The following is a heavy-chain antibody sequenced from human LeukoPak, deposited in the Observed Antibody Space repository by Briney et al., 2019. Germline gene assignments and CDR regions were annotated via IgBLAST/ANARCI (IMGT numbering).Heavy chain of an antibody. D-gene: IGHD2-8*01. CDR3: AKVMVYAIGDFDY. V-gene: IGHV3-11*01. J-gene: IGHJ4*02. CDR1: GFTFSDYY. CDR2: ISSSGTTI. Sequence: GGSLRLSCAASGFTFSDYYMSWIRQAPGEGLEWLSYISSSGTTIYNADSVKGRFTISRDNSKNTLYLQMNSLRAEDTAVYYCAKVMVYAIGDFDYWGQGTLVTVSS.